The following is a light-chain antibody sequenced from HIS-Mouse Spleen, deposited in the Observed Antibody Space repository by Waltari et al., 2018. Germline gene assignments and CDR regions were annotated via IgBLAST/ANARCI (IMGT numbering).Light chain of an antibody. J-gene: IGKJ5*01. CDR1: QSVSSSY. CDR2: GAS. Sequence: EIVLTQSPGTLSLSPGERATLSCRASQSVSSSYLAWYQQKPGQAPRLLIYGASRRATGIPDRFRGSGSGTDFTLTISRLEPEDFAVYYCQQYGSSSTFGQGTRLEIK. CDR3: QQYGSSST. V-gene: IGKV3-20*01.